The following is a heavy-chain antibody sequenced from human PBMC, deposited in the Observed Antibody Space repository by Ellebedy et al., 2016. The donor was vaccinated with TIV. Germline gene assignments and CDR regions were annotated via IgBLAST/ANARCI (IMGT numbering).Heavy chain of an antibody. CDR3: ARETYFGSAVRHYDA. J-gene: IGHJ5*02. V-gene: IGHV4-4*08. CDR1: GGSIISYY. CDR2: IYSSGST. D-gene: IGHD3-10*01. Sequence: SETLSLXXTVSGGSIISYYWSWIRQPPGERLESIGYIYSSGSTNYNPSLKSRVTISVDTSKNQFSLKLSSVTAADTAVYYCARETYFGSAVRHYDAWGQGTHVVVSS.